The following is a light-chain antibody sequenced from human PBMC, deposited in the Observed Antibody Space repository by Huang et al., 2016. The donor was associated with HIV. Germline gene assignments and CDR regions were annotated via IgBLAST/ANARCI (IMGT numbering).Light chain of an antibody. CDR3: QQRFSTTIT. CDR2: AAS. V-gene: IGKV1-39*01. Sequence: DIQMTQSPPSLSASVGDIVTIACRASQNVNTYLNWYQQKPGQAPRLLIFAASRFRSGVPSRFSGSGSGTEFTLTISNLQLEDFATYYCQQRFSTTITFGQGTRLDIK. CDR1: QNVNTY. J-gene: IGKJ5*01.